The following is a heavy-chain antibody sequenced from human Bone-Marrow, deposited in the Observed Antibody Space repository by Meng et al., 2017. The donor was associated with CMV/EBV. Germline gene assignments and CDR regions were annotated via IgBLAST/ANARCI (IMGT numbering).Heavy chain of an antibody. J-gene: IGHJ1*01. V-gene: IGHV1-69*05. CDR2: IIPIFGTA. CDR1: GGTFSSYA. D-gene: IGHD5-24*01. Sequence: SVKVSCKASGGTFSSYAISWVRQAPGQGLEWMGGIIPIFGTANYAQKFQGRVTITTDESTSTAYMELSSLRSEDTAVYYCARGPGGWLQLPPEYFQHWGQGTLVNGAS. CDR3: ARGPGGWLQLPPEYFQH.